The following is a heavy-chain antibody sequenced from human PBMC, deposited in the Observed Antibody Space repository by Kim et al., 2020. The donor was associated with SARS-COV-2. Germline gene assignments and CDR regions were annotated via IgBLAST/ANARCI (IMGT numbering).Heavy chain of an antibody. J-gene: IGHJ1*01. V-gene: IGHV3-11*04. CDR2: TI. D-gene: IGHD6-25*01. Sequence: TIHYAGAVKGRFTIPRDNAKNSLYLQMNSLRAECTAVYYCATPLYSSGWQWGQGTLVTVSS. CDR3: ATPLYSSGWQ.